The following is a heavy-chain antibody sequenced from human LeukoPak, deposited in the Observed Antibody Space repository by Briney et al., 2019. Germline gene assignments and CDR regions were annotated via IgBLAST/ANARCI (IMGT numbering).Heavy chain of an antibody. CDR1: RGTFSSYA. Sequence: ASVKVSCKASRGTFSSYAISWVRQAPGQGLEWMGGIIPIFGTANYAQKFQGRVTITADKSTSTAYMELSSLRSEDTAVYYCARGPNYYGSSGYYLPHYWGQGTLVTVSS. CDR2: IIPIFGTA. J-gene: IGHJ4*02. V-gene: IGHV1-69*06. D-gene: IGHD3-22*01. CDR3: ARGPNYYGSSGYYLPHY.